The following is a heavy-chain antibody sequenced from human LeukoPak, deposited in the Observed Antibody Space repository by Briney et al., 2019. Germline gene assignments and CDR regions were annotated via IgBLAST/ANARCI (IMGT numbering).Heavy chain of an antibody. CDR1: GYVFTTHY. CDR3: ARWDGYSSSPDY. V-gene: IGHV1-2*02. D-gene: IGHD6-13*01. Sequence: ASVKVSCKASGYVFTTHYIHWVRQAPGPGLEWMGWIDPNSGDTHFAQNFQGRVTMTRDTSIRTIYMEIYMELTGLRFDDTALYYCARWDGYSSSPDYWGQGTLVTVSS. CDR2: IDPNSGDT. J-gene: IGHJ4*02.